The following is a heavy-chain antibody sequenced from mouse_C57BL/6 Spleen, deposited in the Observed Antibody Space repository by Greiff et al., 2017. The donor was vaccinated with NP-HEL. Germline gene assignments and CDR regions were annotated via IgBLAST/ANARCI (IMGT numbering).Heavy chain of an antibody. CDR2: SRNKANDYTT. CDR3: ARDARSNYYWYFDV. CDR1: GFTFSDFY. J-gene: IGHJ1*03. D-gene: IGHD2-5*01. V-gene: IGHV7-1*01. Sequence: EVNVVESGGGLVQSGRSLRLSCATSGFTFSDFYMEWVRQAPGKGLEWIAASRNKANDYTTEYSASVKGRFIVSRDTSQSILYLQMNALRAEDTAIYYCARDARSNYYWYFDVWGTGTTVTVSS.